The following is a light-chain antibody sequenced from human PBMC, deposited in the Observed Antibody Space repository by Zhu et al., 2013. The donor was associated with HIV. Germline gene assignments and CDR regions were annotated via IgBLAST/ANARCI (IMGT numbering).Light chain of an antibody. Sequence: EIVLTQSPATLSLSPGETATLFCRASQSINSYLAWYQQKPGQAPRLLIYDASNRATGIPARFSGSGSGTDFTLTISSLEPEDFAVYYCQQRSNWPPRTFGQGTKVEIK. CDR3: QQRSNWPPRT. CDR2: DAS. CDR1: QSINSY. J-gene: IGKJ1*01. V-gene: IGKV3-11*01.